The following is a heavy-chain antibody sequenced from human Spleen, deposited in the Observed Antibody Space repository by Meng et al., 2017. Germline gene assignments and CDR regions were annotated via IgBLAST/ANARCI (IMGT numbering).Heavy chain of an antibody. CDR1: GCTFCRVA. V-gene: IGHV1-69*01. Sequence: TSGGHVKGSYTASGCTFCRVAIRWVLQAHRQGLEWMGGIIPIFGTANYAQKFQGRVTITADESTSTAYMELSSLRSEDTAVYYCARWLSERAAAGNIGFDPWGQGTLVTVSS. D-gene: IGHD6-13*01. J-gene: IGHJ5*02. CDR3: ARWLSERAAAGNIGFDP. CDR2: IIPIFGTA.